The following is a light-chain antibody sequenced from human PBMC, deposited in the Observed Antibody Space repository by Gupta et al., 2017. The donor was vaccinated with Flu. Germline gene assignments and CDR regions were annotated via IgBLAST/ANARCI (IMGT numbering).Light chain of an antibody. J-gene: IGKJ5*01. Sequence: DKITITCRGGHDIINYLYAYQQKPAEAPKLLIYDAANCETRVPSTFSGSGASTKFSFTISSLQPEDNATYYYQQYDNRLSITFGQGTRLEIK. CDR2: DAA. V-gene: IGKV1-33*01. CDR3: QQYDNRLSIT. CDR1: HDIINY.